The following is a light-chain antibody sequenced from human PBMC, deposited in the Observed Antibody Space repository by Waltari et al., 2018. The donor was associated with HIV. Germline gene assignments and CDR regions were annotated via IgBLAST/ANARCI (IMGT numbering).Light chain of an antibody. CDR2: KDN. J-gene: IGLJ2*01. CDR3: QSADSSGTVV. CDR1: ALPNQY. Sequence: SYELTQPPSVSVSPGQTARITCPGDALPNQYAYWYKQKPGQAPVLVIYKDNGRPSGIPERISGSSSGTTVTLTISGVQAEDEADYYCQSADSSGTVVFGGGTKLTVL. V-gene: IGLV3-25*03.